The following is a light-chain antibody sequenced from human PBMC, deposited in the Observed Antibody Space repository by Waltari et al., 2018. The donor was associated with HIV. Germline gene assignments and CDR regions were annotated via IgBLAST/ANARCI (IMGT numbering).Light chain of an antibody. CDR1: GSDMESNY. Sequence: QSVLTQPPSVSGTPGQNVTISCSGSGSDMESNYVHWYKLTPGTNSKLLIYRNYLRPSGVPDRFSASKSGASASLAVSGLRSDDEADYYCSTWDGSLGAYVFGGGTKLTVL. J-gene: IGLJ3*02. CDR2: RNY. CDR3: STWDGSLGAYV. V-gene: IGLV1-47*01.